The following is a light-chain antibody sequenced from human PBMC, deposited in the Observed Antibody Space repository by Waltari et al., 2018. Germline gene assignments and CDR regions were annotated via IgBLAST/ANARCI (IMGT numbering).Light chain of an antibody. Sequence: SYELTQPPSVSVSPGQTAKITCSGDALPKKYAYWYPHKSGQAPVVFIYEKRKRPSGSPVRFAGSSSGTMATLTITGAHVEDEADYYCYSTDSSANERAFGGGTKLTVL. J-gene: IGLJ2*01. V-gene: IGLV3-10*01. CDR2: EKR. CDR1: ALPKKY. CDR3: YSTDSSANERA.